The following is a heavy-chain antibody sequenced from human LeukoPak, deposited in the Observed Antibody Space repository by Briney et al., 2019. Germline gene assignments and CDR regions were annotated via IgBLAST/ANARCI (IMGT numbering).Heavy chain of an antibody. CDR1: GFTFSSYA. D-gene: IGHD4-17*01. CDR2: ISGSGGSS. CDR3: AKVFRDNGDYFAFNV. Sequence: SGGSLRLSCAVSGFTFSSYAMSWVRQASGKGLEWVSAISGSGGSSYYADSVKGRFTISRDNSRNTLYLQMSSLRAEDTAVYFCAKVFRDNGDYFAFNVWGQGSMVTVSS. J-gene: IGHJ3*01. V-gene: IGHV3-23*01.